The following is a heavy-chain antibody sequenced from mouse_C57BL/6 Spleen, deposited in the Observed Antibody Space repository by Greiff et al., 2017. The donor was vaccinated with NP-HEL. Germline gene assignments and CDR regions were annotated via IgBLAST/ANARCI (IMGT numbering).Heavy chain of an antibody. CDR2: INPSTGGT. J-gene: IGHJ2*01. CDR1: GYSFTGYY. V-gene: IGHV1-42*01. D-gene: IGHD1-1*01. CDR3: ARQLRDY. Sequence: EVQLQQSGPELVKPGASVKISCKASGYSFTGYYMNWVKQSPEKSLEWIGEINPSTGGTTYNQKFKAKATLTVDKSSSTAYMQLKSLTSEDSAVYYCARQLRDYWGQGTTLTVSS.